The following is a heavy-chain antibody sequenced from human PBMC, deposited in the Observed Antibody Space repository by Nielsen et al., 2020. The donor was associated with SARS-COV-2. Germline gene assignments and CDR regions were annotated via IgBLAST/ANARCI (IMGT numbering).Heavy chain of an antibody. CDR1: GFSLSSPGAA. CDR3: AHLPYGGVSLVDWFDS. Sequence: SGPTLVKPTQTLTLTCAFSGFSLSSPGAAVGWIRQPPGKGLEWLALIYYDGDVRYSPSLQNRLTVTKDTSKNQVFLTMTNMDPVDTATYHCAHLPYGGVSLVDWFDSWGQGILVTVSS. CDR2: IYYDGDV. J-gene: IGHJ5*01. V-gene: IGHV2-5*02. D-gene: IGHD4-23*01.